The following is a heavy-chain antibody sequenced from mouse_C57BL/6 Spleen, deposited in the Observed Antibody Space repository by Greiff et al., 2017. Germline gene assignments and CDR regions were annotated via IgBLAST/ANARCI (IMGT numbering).Heavy chain of an antibody. CDR2: IHPNSGST. J-gene: IGHJ3*01. V-gene: IGHV1-64*01. Sequence: QVQLQQPGAELVKPGASVKLSCKASGYTFTSYWMHWVKQRPGQGLEWIGMIHPNSGSTNYNEKFKSKATLTVDKSSSTAYMQLSSLTSEDSAVYCCASIYYDYDGFAYWGQGTLVTVSA. CDR3: ASIYYDYDGFAY. CDR1: GYTFTSYW. D-gene: IGHD2-4*01.